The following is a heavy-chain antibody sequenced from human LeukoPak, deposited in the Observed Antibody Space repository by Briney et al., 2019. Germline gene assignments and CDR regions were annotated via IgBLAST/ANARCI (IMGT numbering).Heavy chain of an antibody. CDR2: IIPIFGTA. Sequence: SVKVSCKASGGTLSSYAISWVRQAPGQGLEWMGGIIPIFGTANYAQKFQGRVTITADKSTSTAYMELSSLRSEDTAVYYCARGDILTGYYFDYWGPGTLVTVSS. CDR3: ARGDILTGYYFDY. CDR1: GGTLSSYA. J-gene: IGHJ4*02. V-gene: IGHV1-69*06. D-gene: IGHD3-9*01.